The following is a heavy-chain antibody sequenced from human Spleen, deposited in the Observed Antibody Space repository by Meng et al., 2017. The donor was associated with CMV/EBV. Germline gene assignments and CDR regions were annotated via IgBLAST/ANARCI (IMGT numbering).Heavy chain of an antibody. D-gene: IGHD1-1*01. V-gene: IGHV3-30*03. J-gene: IGHJ4*02. CDR2: ISYDGSNE. CDR3: ARVEGPLPELANIDY. Sequence: GESLKISCAASGFTFSSYGMHWVRQAPGKGLEWVAVISYDGSNEYYADSVKGRFTISRDNSKNTLYLQMNSLRPEDTAVYYCARVEGPLPELANIDYWGQGMLVTVSS. CDR1: GFTFSSYG.